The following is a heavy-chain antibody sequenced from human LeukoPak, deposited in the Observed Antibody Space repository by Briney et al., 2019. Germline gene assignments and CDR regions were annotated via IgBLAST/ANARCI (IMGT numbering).Heavy chain of an antibody. D-gene: IGHD4-17*01. CDR1: GGSFSGYY. J-gene: IGHJ4*02. Sequence: SETLSLTCAVYGGSFSGYYWSWIRQPPGKGLEWIGEINHSGSPNYNPSLKSRVTISVDTSKNQFSLKLSSVTAADTAVYYCYGDSSLFDYWGQGTLVTVSS. CDR2: INHSGSP. V-gene: IGHV4-34*01. CDR3: YGDSSLFDY.